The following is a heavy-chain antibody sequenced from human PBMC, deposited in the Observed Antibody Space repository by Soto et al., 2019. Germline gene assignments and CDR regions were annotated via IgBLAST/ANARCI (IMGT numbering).Heavy chain of an antibody. V-gene: IGHV4-31*03. Sequence: QVQLQESGPGLVKPSQTLSLTCTVSGVSISSADYYWSWIRQLPGKGLEWIGYIFFRGRTYYNSSLKIRLTISLDTSKNQFSLRLTSVTAADTAVYWCARSVRLGDLSPTYWGQGTLVTVAS. CDR3: ARSVRLGDLSPTY. D-gene: IGHD3-16*02. CDR1: GVSISSADYY. J-gene: IGHJ4*02. CDR2: IFFRGRT.